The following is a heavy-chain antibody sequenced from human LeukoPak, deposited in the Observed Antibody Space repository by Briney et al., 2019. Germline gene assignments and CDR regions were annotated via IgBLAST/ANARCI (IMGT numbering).Heavy chain of an antibody. D-gene: IGHD5-12*01. V-gene: IGHV3-53*01. CDR1: GFTVSSHY. Sequence: PGGSLRLSCAASGFTVSSHYMSWVRQAPGKGLEWVSVIHNGGSTYHADSVKGRFTISRDNSKNTLYLQMNSLRAEDTAVYYCAKDLSLATIAYDYWGQGTLVTVSS. CDR3: AKDLSLATIAYDY. CDR2: IHNGGST. J-gene: IGHJ4*02.